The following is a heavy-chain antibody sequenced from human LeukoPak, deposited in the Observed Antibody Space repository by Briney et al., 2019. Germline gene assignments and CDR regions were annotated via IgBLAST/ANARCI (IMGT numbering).Heavy chain of an antibody. V-gene: IGHV3-30-3*01. CDR2: ISYDGSNK. Sequence: PGGSLRLSCAASGFTFSSYAMHWVRQAPGKGLEWVSVISYDGSNKYYADSVKGRFTISRDNFKNTLYVQMNSLRAEDTAVYYCARVGGSSGWNLGWFDPWGQGTLVTVS. D-gene: IGHD6-19*01. CDR3: ARVGGSSGWNLGWFDP. J-gene: IGHJ5*02. CDR1: GFTFSSYA.